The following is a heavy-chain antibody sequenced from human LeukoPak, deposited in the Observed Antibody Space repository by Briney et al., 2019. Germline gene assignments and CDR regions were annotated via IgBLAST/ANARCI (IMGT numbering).Heavy chain of an antibody. CDR1: GFTFSNAW. J-gene: IGHJ4*02. V-gene: IGHV3-15*01. Sequence: GGSLRLSCAASGFTFSNAWMSWVRQAPGKGLEWVGRIKSKTDGGTTDYAAPVKGRFTISRDDSKNTLYLQMNSLKTEDTVVYYCTTDSGFEEKGYWGQGTLVTVSS. CDR3: TTDSGFEEKGY. CDR2: IKSKTDGGTT. D-gene: IGHD3-10*01.